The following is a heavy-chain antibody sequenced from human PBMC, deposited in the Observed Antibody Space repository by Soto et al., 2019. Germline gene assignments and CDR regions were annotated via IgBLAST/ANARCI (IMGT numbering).Heavy chain of an antibody. Sequence: QVQLQESGPGLVKPSGTLSLTCAVSGGSITSSNWWSWVRQPPGKGLEWIGEIYHSGSTNYNPSLKSRVTISVDKSKNQFSLKLSSVTAADTALYYCARSNSGNYYEVFDYWGQGTLVTVSS. CDR2: IYHSGST. D-gene: IGHD1-26*01. CDR3: ARSNSGNYYEVFDY. J-gene: IGHJ4*02. V-gene: IGHV4-4*02. CDR1: GGSITSSNW.